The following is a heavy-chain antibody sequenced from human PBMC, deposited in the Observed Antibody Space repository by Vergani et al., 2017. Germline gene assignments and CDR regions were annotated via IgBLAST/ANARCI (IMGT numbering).Heavy chain of an antibody. V-gene: IGHV3-23*01. CDR2: ISGSGGRT. Sequence: EVQLLESGGGLVQPGGSLRLSCAASGFTFSSYAMSWVRQAPGKGLEWVSAISGSGGRTYYADSVKGRFTISRDNSKNTLYLQMNSLRAEDTAVYYCAKGSRYSSSPGDYWGQGTLVTVSS. J-gene: IGHJ4*02. D-gene: IGHD6-6*01. CDR1: GFTFSSYA. CDR3: AKGSRYSSSPGDY.